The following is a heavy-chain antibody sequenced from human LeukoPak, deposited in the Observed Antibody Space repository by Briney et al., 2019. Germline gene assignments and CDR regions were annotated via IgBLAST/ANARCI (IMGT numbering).Heavy chain of an antibody. D-gene: IGHD3-22*01. V-gene: IGHV4-38-2*02. CDR3: ARRVHYYDTSGYSYYFDY. CDR2: IYLSGST. J-gene: IGHJ4*02. Sequence: SETLSLTCTVSGYSISSGYDWGWIRQPPGKGLEWIGSIYLSGSTYYNPSLKSRVTISVDTSKNHFSLKLSSVTAADTAVYYCARRVHYYDTSGYSYYFDYWGQGTLLTVSS. CDR1: GYSISSGYD.